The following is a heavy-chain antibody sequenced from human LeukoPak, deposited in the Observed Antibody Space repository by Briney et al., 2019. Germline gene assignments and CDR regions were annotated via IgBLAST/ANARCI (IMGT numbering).Heavy chain of an antibody. CDR3: AKDSGSGAYYYYGMDV. V-gene: IGHV3-9*01. J-gene: IGHJ6*02. D-gene: IGHD3-10*01. CDR1: GFTFDDYA. CDR2: ISWNSGSI. Sequence: PGGSLRLSCAASGFTFDDYAMHWVRQAPGKGLEWVSGISWNSGSIGYADSVKGRFTISRDSAKNSLYLQMNSLRAEDTALYYCAKDSGSGAYYYYGMDVWGQGTTVTVSS.